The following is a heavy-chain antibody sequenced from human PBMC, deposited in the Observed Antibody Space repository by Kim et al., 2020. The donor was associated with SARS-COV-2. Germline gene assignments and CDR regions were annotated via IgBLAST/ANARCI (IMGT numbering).Heavy chain of an antibody. Sequence: SETLSLTCTVSGDSLSSDYWSWNRQPAGKGLEWIGRIYTSGRTNYNPSLQSRVTMSVDMSKNQFSLKLSSVTAADTAVYYCSSALGPWGQGPLVTVSS. D-gene: IGHD3-16*02. CDR3: SSALGP. V-gene: IGHV4-4*07. J-gene: IGHJ5*02. CDR1: GDSLSSDY. CDR2: IYTSGRT.